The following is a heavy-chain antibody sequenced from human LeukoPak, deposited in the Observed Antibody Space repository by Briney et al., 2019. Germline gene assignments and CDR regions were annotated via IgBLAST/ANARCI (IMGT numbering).Heavy chain of an antibody. Sequence: GGSLRLSCAASGFTFSSYSMNWVRQAPGKGLEWVSYISSSSSTIYYADSVKGRFTISRDNAKNSLYLQMNSLSAEDTAVYYCARSDGGGGSGYYRMGAFDIWGQGTMVTVSS. V-gene: IGHV3-48*01. CDR3: ARSDGGGGSGYYRMGAFDI. CDR2: ISSSSSTI. CDR1: GFTFSSYS. D-gene: IGHD3-3*01. J-gene: IGHJ3*02.